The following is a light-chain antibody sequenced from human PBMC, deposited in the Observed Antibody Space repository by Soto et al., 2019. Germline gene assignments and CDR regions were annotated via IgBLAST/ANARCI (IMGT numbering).Light chain of an antibody. J-gene: IGKJ5*01. Sequence: EIVLTQSPATLSLSPGERATLSCRASQSVSTFLGWYQQKPGQAPRLLISDASNRATGIPARFSGSGSGTDFTLNISSLEPEDFAIYYCQQRSNWPPTFGQGTRLEIK. CDR3: QQRSNWPPT. CDR1: QSVSTF. V-gene: IGKV3-11*01. CDR2: DAS.